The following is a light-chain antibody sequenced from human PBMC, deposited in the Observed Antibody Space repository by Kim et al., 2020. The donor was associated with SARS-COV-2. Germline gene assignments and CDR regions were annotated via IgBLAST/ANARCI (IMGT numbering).Light chain of an antibody. V-gene: IGKV1-5*03. CDR2: KAS. J-gene: IGKJ1*01. CDR3: QQYNSYPWT. CDR1: QSISNW. Sequence: DIQMTQSPSTLSASVGDRVTITCRASQSISNWLAWYQQKPGKAPKLLIYKASSLESGVPSRFSGSGSGTEFTLTISSLQPDEFATYFCQQYNSYPWTFGQRTKVDIK.